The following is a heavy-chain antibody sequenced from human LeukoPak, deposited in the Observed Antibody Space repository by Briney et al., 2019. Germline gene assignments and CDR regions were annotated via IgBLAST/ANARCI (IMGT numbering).Heavy chain of an antibody. D-gene: IGHD3-9*01. V-gene: IGHV4-34*01. CDR3: ARGLEYVLRYFDWLPDYYYYGMDI. CDR2: INHSGST. J-gene: IGHJ6*02. Sequence: SETLSLTCAVYGGSFSGYYWSWIRQPPGKGLEWIGEINHSGSTNYNPSLKSRVTISVYTSNNQFSLKLSSVTAADTAVYYCARGLEYVLRYFDWLPDYYYYGMDIWGQGTTVTVSS. CDR1: GGSFSGYY.